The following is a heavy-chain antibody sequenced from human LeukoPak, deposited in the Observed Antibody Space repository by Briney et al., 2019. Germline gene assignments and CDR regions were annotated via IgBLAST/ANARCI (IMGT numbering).Heavy chain of an antibody. D-gene: IGHD3-10*01. CDR2: IKSKTDGGTT. V-gene: IGHV3-15*01. CDR1: GFTFSNAW. J-gene: IGHJ3*02. CDR3: PTGLELLWFGELLFDAFDI. Sequence: PGGSLRLSCAASGFTFSNAWMSWVRQAPGKGLEWVGRIKSKTDGGTTDYAAPVKGRFTISRDDSKNTLYLQMNSLKTEDTAVYYCPTGLELLWFGELLFDAFDIWGQGTMVTVSS.